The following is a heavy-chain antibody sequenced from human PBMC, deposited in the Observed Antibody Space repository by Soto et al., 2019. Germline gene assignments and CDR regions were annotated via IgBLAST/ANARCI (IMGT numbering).Heavy chain of an antibody. J-gene: IGHJ4*02. V-gene: IGHV4-30-4*01. CDR1: GGSISSGDYN. CDR3: ASSMVRGEGY. CDR2: IYYSGST. D-gene: IGHD3-10*01. Sequence: PSETLSLTCTVSGGSISSGDYNWSWIRQPPGKGLEWIGYIYYSGSTDYNPSLKSRVTISVDTSKNQFSLKLSSVTAADTAVYYCASSMVRGEGYWGQGTLVTVSS.